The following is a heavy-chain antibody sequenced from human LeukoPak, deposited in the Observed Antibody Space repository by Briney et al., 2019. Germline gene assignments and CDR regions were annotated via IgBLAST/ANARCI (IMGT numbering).Heavy chain of an antibody. D-gene: IGHD6-19*01. Sequence: GGSLGLSCAAPGFTFSSYGMPGVRQAPGKGLEGEAVIWYDGSNKYYADSVKGRFTISRDNSKNTLYLQMNSLRAEDTAVYFCAKCQTSGCYFDCWGQGTLVTVSS. CDR3: AKCQTSGCYFDC. CDR1: GFTFSSYG. CDR2: IWYDGSNK. V-gene: IGHV3-33*06. J-gene: IGHJ4*02.